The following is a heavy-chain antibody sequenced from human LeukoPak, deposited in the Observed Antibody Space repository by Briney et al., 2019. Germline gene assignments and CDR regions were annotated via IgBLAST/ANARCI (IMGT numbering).Heavy chain of an antibody. J-gene: IGHJ5*02. CDR3: ARHILEEHWFDP. CDR2: ISSSGSTI. D-gene: IGHD1-1*01. Sequence: GGSLRLSCAASGFTFSSYEMNWVRQAPGKGLEWVSYISSSGSTIYYADSVKGRFTISRDNAKNSLYLQMNSLRAEDTAVYYCARHILEEHWFDPWGLGTLVIVS. V-gene: IGHV3-48*03. CDR1: GFTFSSYE.